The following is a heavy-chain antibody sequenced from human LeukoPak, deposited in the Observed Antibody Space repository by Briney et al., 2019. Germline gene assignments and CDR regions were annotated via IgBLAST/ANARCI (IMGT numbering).Heavy chain of an antibody. J-gene: IGHJ6*02. D-gene: IGHD3-22*01. CDR1: GGSISSSNW. CDR3: ASPRRGGRYYDSSGYYYYGMDV. V-gene: IGHV4-4*02. Sequence: SETLSLTCAVSGGSISSSNWWSWVRQPPGKGPEWIGEIYHSGSTNYNPSLKSRVTISVDTSKNQFSLKLSSVTAADTAVYYCASPRRGGRYYDSSGYYYYGMDVWGQGTTVTVSS. CDR2: IYHSGST.